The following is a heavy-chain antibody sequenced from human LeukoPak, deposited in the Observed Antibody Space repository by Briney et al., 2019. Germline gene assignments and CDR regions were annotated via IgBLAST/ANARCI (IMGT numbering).Heavy chain of an antibody. CDR2: IRYDGSEK. D-gene: IGHD4-17*01. J-gene: IGHJ4*02. Sequence: GGSLRLSCAASGFTFSSYGMHWVRQAPGKGLEWVAFIRYDGSEKHYADSVKGRFTISRDNSENTLFLQMNSLRAGDTAVYYCAKNREPSGDYAGAFDFWGQGTLVTVS. CDR1: GFTFSSYG. CDR3: AKNREPSGDYAGAFDF. V-gene: IGHV3-30*02.